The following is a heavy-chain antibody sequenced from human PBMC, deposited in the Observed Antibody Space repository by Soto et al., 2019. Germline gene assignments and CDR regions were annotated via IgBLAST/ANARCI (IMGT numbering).Heavy chain of an antibody. Sequence: SETLSLSWTVSGGSISSVGYYWSWIRQHPGKGLEWIGYIYYSGSTYYNPSLKSRVTISVDTSKNQFSLKLSSVTAADTAVCYCARGNPTTVYGMDVWGQGTTVTVSS. D-gene: IGHD4-17*01. CDR2: IYYSGST. CDR1: GGSISSVGYY. V-gene: IGHV4-31*02. J-gene: IGHJ6*02. CDR3: ARGNPTTVYGMDV.